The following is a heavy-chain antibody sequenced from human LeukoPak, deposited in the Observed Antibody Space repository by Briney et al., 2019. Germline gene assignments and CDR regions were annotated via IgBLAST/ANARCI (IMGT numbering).Heavy chain of an antibody. Sequence: SETLSLTCTVSGGSISSYYWSWIRQPPGKGLEWIGYISYSGTTNYNPSLKSRVTISVDTSKNQFSLKLSSVTAADTAVYYCARGRMVRGGYRAWGQGTLVTVSS. CDR3: ARGRMVRGGYRA. CDR1: GGSISSYY. V-gene: IGHV4-59*12. D-gene: IGHD3-10*01. J-gene: IGHJ5*02. CDR2: ISYSGTT.